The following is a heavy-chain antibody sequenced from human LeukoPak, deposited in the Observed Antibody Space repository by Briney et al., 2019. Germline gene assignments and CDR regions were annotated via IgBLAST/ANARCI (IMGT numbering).Heavy chain of an antibody. V-gene: IGHV1-18*01. Sequence: GSSVKVSCKASGYTFTSYGISWVRQAPGQGLEWMGWISAYNGNTNYAKKLQGRVTMTTDTSTSTAYMELRSLRSDDTAVCYCASGYYYDSSGYYGLVYWGQGTLVTVSS. D-gene: IGHD3-22*01. CDR1: GYTFTSYG. CDR2: ISAYNGNT. J-gene: IGHJ4*02. CDR3: ASGYYYDSSGYYGLVY.